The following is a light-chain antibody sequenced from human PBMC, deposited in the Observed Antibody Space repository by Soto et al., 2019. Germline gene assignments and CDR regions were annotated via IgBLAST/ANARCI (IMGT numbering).Light chain of an antibody. CDR2: SAS. V-gene: IGKV1-6*01. CDR1: QGIRSD. Sequence: AIQMTQSPSSLSASVGDTVTITCRASQGIRSDLGWYQQKPGKAPKLLIYSASNLQSGVPSRFSGSGSGTDFTLTISCLQSEDFATYYCQQYYSYRWTFGQGTKVDIK. J-gene: IGKJ1*01. CDR3: QQYYSYRWT.